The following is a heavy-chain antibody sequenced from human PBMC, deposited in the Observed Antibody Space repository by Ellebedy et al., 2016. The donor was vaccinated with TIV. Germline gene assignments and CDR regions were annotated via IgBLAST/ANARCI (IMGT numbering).Heavy chain of an antibody. V-gene: IGHV1-2*04. D-gene: IGHD4-17*01. CDR2: INPNSGGT. J-gene: IGHJ4*02. Sequence: AASVKVSCKASGYTFTDYYIHWVRQAPGQGLEWMGWINPNSGGTNYAQKFQGWVTRTRDTSISTAYMELNRLRSDDTALYYCARDGAVTTVFDYWGQGTLVTVSS. CDR3: ARDGAVTTVFDY. CDR1: GYTFTDYY.